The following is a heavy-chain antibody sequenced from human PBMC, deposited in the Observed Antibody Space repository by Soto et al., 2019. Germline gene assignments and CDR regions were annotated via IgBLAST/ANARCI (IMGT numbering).Heavy chain of an antibody. J-gene: IGHJ4*02. CDR1: GLTFTSYA. Sequence: EVQLLAPGGGLVHPGGSLRLSCAASGLTFTSYAMSWVRQAPGKGLEWVSGLSGSGGTTYYADSVKCRFTISRDNSKNTLYLQMDSLRAEDTAVYCCAKDRRISMVRGYYFEYWGQGTLVTVS. D-gene: IGHD3-10*01. V-gene: IGHV3-23*01. CDR2: LSGSGGTT. CDR3: AKDRRISMVRGYYFEY.